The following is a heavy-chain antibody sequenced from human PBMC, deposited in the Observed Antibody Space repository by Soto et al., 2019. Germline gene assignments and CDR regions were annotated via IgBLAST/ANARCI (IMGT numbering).Heavy chain of an antibody. D-gene: IGHD5-18*01. Sequence: QVQLQQSGPGLVKPSQTLSLTCTISGDSVSISSGAWNWIRQSPSRGLERLGRTYYRSKWYNDYAVSVKSRIKITPDTSKNQFSLQLNSVTPEDTAVYYCAQDPGYSLDYWGQGTLVTVSS. CDR2: TYYRSKWYN. V-gene: IGHV6-1*01. CDR1: GDSVSISSGA. CDR3: AQDPGYSLDY. J-gene: IGHJ4*02.